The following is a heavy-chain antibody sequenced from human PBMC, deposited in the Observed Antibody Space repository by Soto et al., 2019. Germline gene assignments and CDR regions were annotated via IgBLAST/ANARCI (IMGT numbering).Heavy chain of an antibody. CDR3: ARWPRLLDS. Sequence: PGGSLRLSCAASGFTFSDFWMNWVRQAPEKGLEWVAYISSDGRETSHVASVKGRFTISRDNAKNSLYLQMNSLRAEDTAVYYCARWPRLLDSWGQGTLVTVSS. V-gene: IGHV3-7*01. CDR1: GFTFSDFW. J-gene: IGHJ4*02. D-gene: IGHD6-6*01. CDR2: ISSDGRET.